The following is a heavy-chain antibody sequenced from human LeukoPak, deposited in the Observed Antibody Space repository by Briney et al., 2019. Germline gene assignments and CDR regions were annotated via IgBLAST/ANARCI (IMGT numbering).Heavy chain of an antibody. CDR3: ATHIVATIRDNWFDP. J-gene: IGHJ5*02. D-gene: IGHD5-12*01. V-gene: IGHV4-34*01. CDR2: INHSGST. CDR1: GGSFSGYY. Sequence: SETLSLTCAVYGGSFSGYYWSWIRQPPGKGLEWIGEINHSGSTNYNPSLKSRVTISVDTSKNQFSLKLSSVTAADTAVYYCATHIVATIRDNWFDPWGQGTLVTVSS.